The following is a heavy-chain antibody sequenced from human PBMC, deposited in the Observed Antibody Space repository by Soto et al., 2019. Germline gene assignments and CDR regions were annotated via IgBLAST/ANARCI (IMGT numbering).Heavy chain of an antibody. J-gene: IGHJ6*02. CDR1: GYTFTGYY. D-gene: IGHD1-26*01. CDR3: ARGGPNYYYYYGMDV. Sequence: GASVKVSCKASGYTFTGYYMHWVRQAPGQGLEWMGWINPNSGGTNYAQKFQGWVTMTRDTSISTAYMELSRLRSDDTAVYYCARGGPNYYYYYGMDVWGQGTTVTVSS. V-gene: IGHV1-2*04. CDR2: INPNSGGT.